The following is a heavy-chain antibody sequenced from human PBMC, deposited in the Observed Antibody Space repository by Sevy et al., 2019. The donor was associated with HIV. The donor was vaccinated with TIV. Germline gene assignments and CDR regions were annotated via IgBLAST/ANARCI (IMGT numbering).Heavy chain of an antibody. Sequence: SDTLSLTCAVSGYSINSGYYWGWVRQPPGKGLEWIGSMYRGGSTYYNPSLKSRVTISVDTSKNQFSLKLSSVTAADTAVYYCAADSGNYYGAFDIWGQGTMVTVSS. V-gene: IGHV4-38-2*01. CDR2: MYRGGST. J-gene: IGHJ3*02. D-gene: IGHD1-26*01. CDR3: AADSGNYYGAFDI. CDR1: GYSINSGYY.